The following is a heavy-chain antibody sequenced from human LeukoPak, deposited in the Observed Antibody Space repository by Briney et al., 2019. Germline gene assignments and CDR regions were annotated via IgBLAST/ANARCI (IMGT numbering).Heavy chain of an antibody. Sequence: GGSLRLSCAASGFTVSSNYMSWVRQAPGKGLEWVSVIYSGGSTYYADSVKGRFTISRDNSKNTLYLQMNSLRAEDTAVYYCARAGYSGLTAFDYWGQGTLVTVSS. CDR2: IYSGGST. V-gene: IGHV3-66*02. CDR3: ARAGYSGLTAFDY. D-gene: IGHD1-26*01. J-gene: IGHJ4*02. CDR1: GFTVSSNY.